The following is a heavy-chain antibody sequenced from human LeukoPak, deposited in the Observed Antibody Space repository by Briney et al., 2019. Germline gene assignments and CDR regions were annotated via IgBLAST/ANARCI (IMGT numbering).Heavy chain of an antibody. D-gene: IGHD5-18*01. CDR2: ISFDGSYK. CDR1: GFTFSSYG. V-gene: IGHV3-30*18. J-gene: IGHJ3*02. Sequence: PGGSLRLSCAAPGFTFSSYGMHWVRQAPGKGLEWVGVISFDGSYKYYADSVKGRFTISRDNSKNTLYLQMNSLRAEDTAVYYCAKGVDTATLHGAFDIWGQGTKVTVSS. CDR3: AKGVDTATLHGAFDI.